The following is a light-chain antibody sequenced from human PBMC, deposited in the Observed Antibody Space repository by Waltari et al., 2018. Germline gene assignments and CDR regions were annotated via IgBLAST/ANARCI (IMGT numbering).Light chain of an antibody. CDR3: QQYGSSVLYT. CDR2: GAS. J-gene: IGKJ2*01. Sequence: VITLSQGTLSLSLGARSSLHCRARQRLTKRYLAWYQQKPGQAPRRLIYGASSRAAGIPDRFSGSGSGTDFTLTISRLEPEDFAVYYCQQYGSSVLYTFGQGTKLEIK. CDR1: QRLTKRY. V-gene: IGKV3-20*01.